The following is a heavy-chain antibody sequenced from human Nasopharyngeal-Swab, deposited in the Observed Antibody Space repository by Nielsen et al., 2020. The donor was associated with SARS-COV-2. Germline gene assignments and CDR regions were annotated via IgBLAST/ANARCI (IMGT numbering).Heavy chain of an antibody. Sequence: KGREWVSGISWNSGSIGYADCGKGRLTMYRDNAKRSLCLQMNSLRDEDTGLYYCAKGGPGPRNSRGGMDVWGQGTTVTVSS. CDR3: AKGGPGPRNSRGGMDV. J-gene: IGHJ6*02. D-gene: IGHD1-14*01. V-gene: IGHV3-9*01. CDR2: ISWNSGSI.